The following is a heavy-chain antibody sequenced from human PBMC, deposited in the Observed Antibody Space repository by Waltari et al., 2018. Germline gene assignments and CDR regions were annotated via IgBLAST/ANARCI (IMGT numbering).Heavy chain of an antibody. J-gene: IGHJ3*02. CDR2: IYTSGST. Sequence: QVQLQESGPGLVKPSETLSLTCTVSGGSISSYYWSWIRQPAGKGLEWIGRIYTSGSTNHNPSLKSRVTMSVDTSKNQFSLKLSSVTAADTAVYYCARTPRYYYDSSGMTAFDIWGQGTMVTVSS. CDR1: GGSISSYY. V-gene: IGHV4-4*07. D-gene: IGHD3-22*01. CDR3: ARTPRYYYDSSGMTAFDI.